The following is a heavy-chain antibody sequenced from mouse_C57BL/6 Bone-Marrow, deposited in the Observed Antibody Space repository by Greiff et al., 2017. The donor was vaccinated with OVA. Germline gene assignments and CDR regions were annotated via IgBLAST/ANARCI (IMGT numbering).Heavy chain of an antibody. J-gene: IGHJ4*01. D-gene: IGHD2-5*01. Sequence: VQLKESGGDLVKPGGSLKLSCAASGFTFSRYGMSWVRQTPDKRLEWVATISSGGSYTYYPDSVKGRFTISRDNAKNTLYLQMSSLKSEDTAMYYCARPSNSYYYAMDYWGQGTSVTVSS. CDR1: GFTFSRYG. CDR3: ARPSNSYYYAMDY. CDR2: ISSGGSYT. V-gene: IGHV5-6*01.